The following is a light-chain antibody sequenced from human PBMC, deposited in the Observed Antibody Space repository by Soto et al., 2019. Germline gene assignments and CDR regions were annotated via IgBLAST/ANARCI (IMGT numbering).Light chain of an antibody. CDR3: QHFGRSPPIT. J-gene: IGKJ5*01. CDR1: QSVTAGH. CDR2: GAS. V-gene: IGKV3-20*01. Sequence: EIVLTQSPDTLSLSPGERATLSCRASQSVTAGHLAWFQQKPGQAPRLLIYGASSRATGIPDRFSGSGSGTDFTLTISRLEPEDFAVYFCQHFGRSPPITFGQGTRLEIK.